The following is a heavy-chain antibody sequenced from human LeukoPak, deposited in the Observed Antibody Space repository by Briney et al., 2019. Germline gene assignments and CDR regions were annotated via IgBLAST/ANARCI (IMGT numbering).Heavy chain of an antibody. V-gene: IGHV3-23*01. Sequence: GGALRLSCAASGFTFSSYAMSLVRPAPGKGLEWVSSIPSGAFDAYYADSVQGLFTIYRDNSDNTLYLQMESLRPEDSALYYCAKVTQWELDSFDYWGQGNRVTVSS. D-gene: IGHD3-10*01. CDR2: IPSGAFDA. J-gene: IGHJ4*02. CDR1: GFTFSSYA. CDR3: AKVTQWELDSFDY.